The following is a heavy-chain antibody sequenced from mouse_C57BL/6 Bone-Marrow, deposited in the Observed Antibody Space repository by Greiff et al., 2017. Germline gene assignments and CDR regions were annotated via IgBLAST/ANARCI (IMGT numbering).Heavy chain of an antibody. D-gene: IGHD2-1*01. V-gene: IGHV1-9*01. Sequence: VQLQQSGAELMKPGASVKLSCKATGYTFTGYWIEWVKQRPGHGLEWIGEILPGSGSTNYNQKFKGKSTLTVDKYSSTAYMQLSSLTSEDSAVYYCASQARSTFYFDYWGQGTTLTVSS. CDR3: ASQARSTFYFDY. J-gene: IGHJ2*01. CDR2: ILPGSGST. CDR1: GYTFTGYW.